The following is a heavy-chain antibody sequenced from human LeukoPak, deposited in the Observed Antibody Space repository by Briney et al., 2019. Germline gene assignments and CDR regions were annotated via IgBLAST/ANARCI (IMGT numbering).Heavy chain of an antibody. V-gene: IGHV4-59*08. D-gene: IGHD4-23*01. CDR1: GGSISSYY. CDR2: IYYSGST. Sequence: SETLSLTCTVSGGSISSYYWSWIRQPPGKGLEWIGYIYYSGSTNYNPSLKSRVTISVDTSKNQFSLKLSSVTAADTAVYYCASPTTVVTLDAFDIWGQGTMVTVSS. J-gene: IGHJ3*02. CDR3: ASPTTVVTLDAFDI.